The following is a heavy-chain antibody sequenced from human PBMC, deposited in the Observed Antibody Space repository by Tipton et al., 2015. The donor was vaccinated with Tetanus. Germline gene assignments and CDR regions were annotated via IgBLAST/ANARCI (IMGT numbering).Heavy chain of an antibody. D-gene: IGHD4-11*01. J-gene: IGHJ6*02. CDR1: GGSLRSGDHY. V-gene: IGHV4-61*08. CDR3: ARDSNFYSYSYKGMDV. Sequence: TLSLTCSVSGGSLRSGDHYWSWIRQPPGKGLEWIGYVFHSGSTKYNPSLKSRVTISVDTSKNQFSLKLRSVTAADTAVYYCARDSNFYSYSYKGMDVWGQGTTVTVSS. CDR2: VFHSGST.